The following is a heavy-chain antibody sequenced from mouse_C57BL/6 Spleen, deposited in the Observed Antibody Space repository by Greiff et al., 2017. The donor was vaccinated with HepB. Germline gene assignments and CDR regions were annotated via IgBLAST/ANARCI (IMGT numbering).Heavy chain of an antibody. CDR3: ARDYGSSSPYAMDY. D-gene: IGHD1-1*01. Sequence: QVQLQQSGAELVKPGASVKLSCKASGYTFTSYWMHWVKQRPGRGLEWIGRIDPNSGGTKYNEKFKSKATLTVDKPSSTAYMQLSSLTSEDSAVYYCARDYGSSSPYAMDYWGQGTSVTVSS. J-gene: IGHJ4*01. CDR2: IDPNSGGT. V-gene: IGHV1-72*01. CDR1: GYTFTSYW.